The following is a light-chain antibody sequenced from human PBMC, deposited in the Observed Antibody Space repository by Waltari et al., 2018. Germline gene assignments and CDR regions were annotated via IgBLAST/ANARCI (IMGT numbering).Light chain of an antibody. V-gene: IGKV3-15*01. J-gene: IGKJ1*01. CDR2: GAS. Sequence: EVVMTQSPATLSVSPGGRATLSCRASRSISINLVWYQQRPGQAPRLLIYGASARATDIPARSSGSGPWTESTLPISSLQSQDASVYYCHQFNDWPRTFGQGTKVEVK. CDR1: RSISIN. CDR3: HQFNDWPRT.